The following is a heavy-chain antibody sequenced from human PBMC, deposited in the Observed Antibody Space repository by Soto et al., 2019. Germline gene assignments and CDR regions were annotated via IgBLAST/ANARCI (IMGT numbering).Heavy chain of an antibody. J-gene: IGHJ6*02. Sequence: EEQLVESGGGLVQPGGSLRLSCTASGFTVSSYWTHWVRQAPGKGLEWVSRINIDGSSITYPDSMKGRFTMSRDNAKNTLYLQMNSLRADDTALYYCIRGRSGWNTVDVWGQGTTVIVS. V-gene: IGHV3-74*03. D-gene: IGHD6-19*01. CDR1: GFTVSSYW. CDR3: IRGRSGWNTVDV. CDR2: INIDGSSI.